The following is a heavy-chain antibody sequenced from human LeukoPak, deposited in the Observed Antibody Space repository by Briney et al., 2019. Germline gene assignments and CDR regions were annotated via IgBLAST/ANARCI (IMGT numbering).Heavy chain of an antibody. CDR2: ISSSSSSYI. V-gene: IGHV3-21*01. J-gene: IGHJ6*02. CDR1: GFTFSSYS. D-gene: IGHD4-17*01. Sequence: GGSLRLSCAASGFTFSSYSMNWVRQAPGKGLEWVSSISSSSSSYIYYADSVKGRFTISRDNAKNSLYLQMNSLRAEDTAVYYCARTTTVTPRYYYYGMDVWGQGTTVTVSS. CDR3: ARTTTVTPRYYYYGMDV.